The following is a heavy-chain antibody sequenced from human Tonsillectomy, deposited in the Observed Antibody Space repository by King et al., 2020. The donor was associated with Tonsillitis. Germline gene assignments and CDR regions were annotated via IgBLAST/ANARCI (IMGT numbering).Heavy chain of an antibody. Sequence: VQLVESGGGLVKPGGSLRLSCAASGFTFSSYSMNWVRQAPGKGLEWVSSIISSRSYIYYADSVKGRFTISRDNAKKSLYLQMNSLRAEDTAVYYCARVDLDGYTSGWYDYWGQGTLVTVSS. CDR3: ARVDLDGYTSGWYDY. J-gene: IGHJ4*02. CDR2: IISSRSYI. V-gene: IGHV3-21*01. CDR1: GFTFSSYS. D-gene: IGHD6-19*01.